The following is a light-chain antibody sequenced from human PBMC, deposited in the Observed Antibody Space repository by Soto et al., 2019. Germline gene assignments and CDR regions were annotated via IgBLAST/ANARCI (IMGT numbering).Light chain of an antibody. CDR3: SSYTSSSILYV. CDR1: SSDVGGYNY. V-gene: IGLV2-14*01. CDR2: EVS. J-gene: IGLJ1*01. Sequence: ALTQPASVSGSPGQSITISCTGTSSDVGGYNYVSWYQQHPGKAPKLMIYEVSNRPSGVSNRFSGSKSGNTASLTISGLQAEDEADYYCSSYTSSSILYVFGTGTKVTVL.